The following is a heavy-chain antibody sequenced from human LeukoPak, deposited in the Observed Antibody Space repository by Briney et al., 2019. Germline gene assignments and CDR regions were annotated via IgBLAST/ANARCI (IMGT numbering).Heavy chain of an antibody. Sequence: GGSLRLSCAASGFTFSSYAMSWVRQAPGKGLEWVSAISGSGGSTYYAESVKGRFTISRDNSKNTLCLQMNSLRAEDTAVYYCARDPSSYGFRGPDYWGQGTLVTVSS. CDR1: GFTFSSYA. D-gene: IGHD5-18*01. J-gene: IGHJ4*02. CDR3: ARDPSSYGFRGPDY. V-gene: IGHV3-23*01. CDR2: ISGSGGST.